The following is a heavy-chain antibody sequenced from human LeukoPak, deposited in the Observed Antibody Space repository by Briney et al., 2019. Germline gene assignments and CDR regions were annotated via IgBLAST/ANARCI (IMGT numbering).Heavy chain of an antibody. CDR3: AKGLRFSYYDSSGYYGAIGRYAFDI. CDR1: GFTFSSYA. V-gene: IGHV3-23*01. J-gene: IGHJ3*02. D-gene: IGHD3-22*01. Sequence: GGSLRLSCAASGFTFSSYAMSWVRQAPGKGLEWVSAISGSGGSTYYADSVKGRFTIFRDNSKNTLYLQMNSLRAEDTAVYYCAKGLRFSYYDSSGYYGAIGRYAFDIWGQGTMVTVSS. CDR2: ISGSGGST.